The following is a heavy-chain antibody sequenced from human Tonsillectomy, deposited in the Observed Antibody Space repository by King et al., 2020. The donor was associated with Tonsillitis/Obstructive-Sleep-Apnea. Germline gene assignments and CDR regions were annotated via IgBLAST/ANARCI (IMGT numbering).Heavy chain of an antibody. CDR3: ASGWNWGNAFDI. CDR1: GGTFSSYA. CDR2: IIPIFGTA. Sequence: VQLVESGAEVKKPGSSVKVSCKASGGTFSSYAISWVRQAPGQGLEGMGGIIPIFGTANYSQKFQGRVTITADESTSTAYMELSSLRSEDTAVYYCASGWNWGNAFDIWGQGTMVTVSS. D-gene: IGHD7-27*01. V-gene: IGHV1-69*01. J-gene: IGHJ3*02.